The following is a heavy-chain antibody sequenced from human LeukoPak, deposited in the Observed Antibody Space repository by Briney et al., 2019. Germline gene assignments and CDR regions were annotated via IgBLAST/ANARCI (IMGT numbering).Heavy chain of an antibody. CDR2: IGGRDGST. D-gene: IGHD3-10*01. Sequence: GGSLRLSCAASGFTFSSYGMSWVRQAPGKGLEWVSAIGGRDGSTYYADSVKGRFTISRDNSKNTLYVQMNSLRAEDSAVYYCAKGHYYGSGSLDYWGQGTLVTVSS. J-gene: IGHJ4*02. V-gene: IGHV3-23*01. CDR3: AKGHYYGSGSLDY. CDR1: GFTFSSYG.